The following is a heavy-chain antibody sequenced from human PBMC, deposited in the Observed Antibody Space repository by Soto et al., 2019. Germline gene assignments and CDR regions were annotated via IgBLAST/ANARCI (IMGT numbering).Heavy chain of an antibody. D-gene: IGHD4-17*01. CDR1: GFSLSTSGVG. V-gene: IGHV2-5*02. CDR3: AHRLKADYADYAAFDY. CDR2: IYWDDDK. Sequence: QITLKESGPTLVKPTQTLTLTCTFSGFSLSTSGVGVCWIRQPPGKALEWLALIYWDDDKRYSPSLKRRLTLTKATSKNLALLTTPDTDPVDTATYYCAHRLKADYADYAAFDYWGQGTLVTVSS. J-gene: IGHJ4*02.